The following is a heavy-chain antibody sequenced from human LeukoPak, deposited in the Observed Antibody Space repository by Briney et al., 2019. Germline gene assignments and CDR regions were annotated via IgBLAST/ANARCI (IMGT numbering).Heavy chain of an antibody. CDR1: GFTFSSYA. CDR2: ISGSGDNT. V-gene: IGHV3-23*01. J-gene: IGHJ3*01. D-gene: IGHD3-10*01. CDR3: AKERSTDRAWFGELLE. Sequence: GGSLRLSCAASGFTFSSYAMSWVRQAPGKGLEWVSGISGSGDNTYYADSVKGRFTISRDNSKFTLYLQMNSLRAEDTALYYCAKERSTDRAWFGELLEWGQGKHGHRLL.